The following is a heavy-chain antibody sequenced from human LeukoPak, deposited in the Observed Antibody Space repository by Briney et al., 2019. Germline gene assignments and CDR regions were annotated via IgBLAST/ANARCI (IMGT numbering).Heavy chain of an antibody. CDR1: GFIFSHYG. Sequence: PGRSLRLSCAASGFIFSHYGMHWVRQAPGKGLEWVAVIWHDGGSKYYADSVKGRFTISRDNSENTVYLQMNSLRAEDTAVYYCAKDAQRGFDYSNSLEYWGQGDLVTVSS. CDR3: AKDAQRGFDYSNSLEY. J-gene: IGHJ4*02. V-gene: IGHV3-33*06. CDR2: IWHDGGSK. D-gene: IGHD4-11*01.